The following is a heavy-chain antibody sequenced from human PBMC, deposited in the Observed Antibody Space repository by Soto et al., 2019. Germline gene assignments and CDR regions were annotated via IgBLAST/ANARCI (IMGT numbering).Heavy chain of an antibody. J-gene: IGHJ6*02. CDR1: GFTFSSYS. V-gene: IGHV3-21*01. CDR3: ARDRYYYGPGSYPSYGMDV. CDR2: ISSSSSYI. Sequence: GGSLRLSCAASGFTFSSYSMNWVRQAPGKGLEWVSSISSSSSYIYYADSVKGRFTISRDNAKNSLYLQMNSLRAEDTAVYYCARDRYYYGPGSYPSYGMDVWGQGTTVTVSS. D-gene: IGHD3-10*01.